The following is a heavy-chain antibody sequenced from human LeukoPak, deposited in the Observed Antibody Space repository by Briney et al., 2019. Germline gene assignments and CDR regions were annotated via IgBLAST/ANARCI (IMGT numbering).Heavy chain of an antibody. CDR3: ARGTMVRGVIINSQLDY. J-gene: IGHJ4*02. V-gene: IGHV1-18*01. D-gene: IGHD3-10*01. CDR2: ISAYNGNT. CDR1: GYTFTSYG. Sequence: ASVKVSCKASGYTFTSYGISWVRQAPGQGLEWMGWISAYNGNTNYAQKLQGRVTMTTDTSTSTAYMELRSLRSDDTAVYYCARGTMVRGVIINSQLDYWGQGTLVTVPS.